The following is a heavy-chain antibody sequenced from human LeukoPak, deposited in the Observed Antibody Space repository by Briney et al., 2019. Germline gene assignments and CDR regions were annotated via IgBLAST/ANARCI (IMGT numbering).Heavy chain of an antibody. V-gene: IGHV3-74*01. D-gene: IGHD4-17*01. CDR3: AKDRDYGDRVNWFDP. J-gene: IGHJ5*02. CDR1: GFTFSSHW. CDR2: INSDVSST. Sequence: GGSLRLSCAASGFTFSSHWMHWVRQAPGKGLVWVSRINSDVSSTTYADSVKGRFTISRDNSKNTLYLQMNSLRAEDTAVYYCAKDRDYGDRVNWFDPWGQGTLVTVSS.